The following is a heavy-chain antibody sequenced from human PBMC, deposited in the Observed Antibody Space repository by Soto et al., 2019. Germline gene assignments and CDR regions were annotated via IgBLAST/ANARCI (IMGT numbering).Heavy chain of an antibody. V-gene: IGHV1-69*13. Sequence: GASVKVSCKASGGTFSSYAISWVRQAPGQGPEWMGGIIPIFGTANYAQKFQGRVTITADESTSTAYMELSSLRSEDTAVYYCARDHYYDSSGYYFFDYWGQGTLVTVSS. CDR2: IIPIFGTA. D-gene: IGHD3-22*01. CDR3: ARDHYYDSSGYYFFDY. J-gene: IGHJ4*02. CDR1: GGTFSSYA.